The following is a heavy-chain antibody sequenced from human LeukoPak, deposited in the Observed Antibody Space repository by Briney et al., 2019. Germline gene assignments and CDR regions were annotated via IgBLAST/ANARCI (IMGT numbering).Heavy chain of an antibody. CDR2: MYSGGST. J-gene: IGHJ4*02. Sequence: PGGSLRLSCAASGFTVSSNYMSWVRQAPGKGLEWVSVMYSGGSTYYADSVKGRFTISRDNSKNTLYLQMNSLRAEDTAVYYCAKDRATSSWFFGSWGQGTLVTVSS. V-gene: IGHV3-66*01. D-gene: IGHD6-13*01. CDR3: AKDRATSSWFFGS. CDR1: GFTVSSNY.